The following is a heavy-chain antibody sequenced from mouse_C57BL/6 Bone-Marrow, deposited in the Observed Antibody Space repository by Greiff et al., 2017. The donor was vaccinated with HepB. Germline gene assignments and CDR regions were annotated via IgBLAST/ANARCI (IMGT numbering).Heavy chain of an antibody. J-gene: IGHJ2*01. Sequence: QVQLQQPGAELVRPGTSVKLSCKASGYTFTSYWMHWVKQRPGQGLEWIGVIDPSDSYTNYNQKFKGKATLTVDTSSSSAYMQLSSLTSEDSAVYYCARGRGFDMYYFDYWCQGTTLTVSS. V-gene: IGHV1-59*01. CDR2: IDPSDSYT. CDR3: ARGRGFDMYYFDY. CDR1: GYTFTSYW.